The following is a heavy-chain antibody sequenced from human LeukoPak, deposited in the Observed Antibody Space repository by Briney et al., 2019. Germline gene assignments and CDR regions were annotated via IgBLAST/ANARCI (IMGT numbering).Heavy chain of an antibody. V-gene: IGHV3-23*01. D-gene: IGHD6-13*01. J-gene: IGHJ4*02. CDR2: ISGSGGTT. Sequence: PGGSLRLSCAASGFTFSDYYMSWIRQAPGKGLEWVSAISGSGGTTYYADSVKGRFTISRDNSKNTLYLQMNSLRAEDTAVYYCAKDFLYSTSYYYFDYWGQGTLVTVSS. CDR1: GFTFSDYY. CDR3: AKDFLYSTSYYYFDY.